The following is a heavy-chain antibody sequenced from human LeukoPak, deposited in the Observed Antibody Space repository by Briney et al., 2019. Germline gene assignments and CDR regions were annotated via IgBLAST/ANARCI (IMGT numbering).Heavy chain of an antibody. D-gene: IGHD5-24*01. J-gene: IGHJ4*02. V-gene: IGHV3-74*01. CDR1: GFTFSSHL. CDR3: AKSRDGYNYIDY. Sequence: GGSLRLSCAASGFTFSSHLMHWVRQAPGKGLVWVSRISSDGTYTNYADSVRGRFTISRDNAKNTLYLQMNSLRAEDTAVYYCAKSRDGYNYIDYWGQGTLVTVSS. CDR2: ISSDGTYT.